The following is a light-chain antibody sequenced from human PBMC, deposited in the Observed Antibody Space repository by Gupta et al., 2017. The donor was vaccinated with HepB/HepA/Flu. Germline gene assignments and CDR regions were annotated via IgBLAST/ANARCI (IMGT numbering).Light chain of an antibody. J-gene: IGLJ3*02. V-gene: IGLV3-19*01. CDR1: SLSSYY. CDR2: GKN. CDR3: NSRDSSSNHL. Sequence: SSELTQDPAVSVALGQTVRITCQRDSLSSYYASWYQQKPGQAPVLVIYGKNNRPSGIPDRFSGSSSGNTASLTITGAQAEDEADYYCNSRDSSSNHLFGGGTKLTVL.